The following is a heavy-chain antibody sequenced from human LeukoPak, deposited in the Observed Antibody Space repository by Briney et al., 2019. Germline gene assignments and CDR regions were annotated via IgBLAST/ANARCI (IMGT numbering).Heavy chain of an antibody. D-gene: IGHD6-13*01. CDR1: GYTFTGYY. V-gene: IGHV1-2*02. Sequence: ASVKVSCKASGYTFTGYYMYWVRQAPGQGLEWMGWINPNSGGTNYAQKFRGRVTMTRDTSISTAYMELSRLRSDDTAVYYCARDPAAAGTLHYFDYWGQGTLVTVSS. CDR3: ARDPAAAGTLHYFDY. J-gene: IGHJ4*02. CDR2: INPNSGGT.